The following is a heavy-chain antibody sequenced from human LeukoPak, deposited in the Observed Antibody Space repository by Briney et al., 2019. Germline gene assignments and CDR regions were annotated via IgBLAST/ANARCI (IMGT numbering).Heavy chain of an antibody. CDR1: GGSISSSNW. J-gene: IGHJ4*02. D-gene: IGHD3-9*01. CDR2: IYHSGST. V-gene: IGHV4-4*02. Sequence: PSETLSLTCAVSGGSISSSNWWSWVRQPPGKGLEWIGEIYHSGSTNYNPSLKSRVTISVDKSKNQFSLKLSSVTAADTAVYYCARLYILTGYYSWDCWGQGTLVTVSS. CDR3: ARLYILTGYYSWDC.